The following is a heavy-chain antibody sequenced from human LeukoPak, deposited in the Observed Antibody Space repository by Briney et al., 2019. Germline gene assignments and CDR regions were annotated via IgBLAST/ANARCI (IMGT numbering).Heavy chain of an antibody. CDR2: ISYDGSNK. V-gene: IGHV3-30*18. D-gene: IGHD2-2*03. Sequence: GGSLRLSCAASGFTLSSYGMHWVRQAPGKGLEWVAVISYDGSNKYYADSVKGRFTISRDNFKNTLYLQMNSLRAEDTAVYYCAKDHLDIVLVPTGPFDYWGQGTLVTVSS. CDR1: GFTLSSYG. J-gene: IGHJ4*02. CDR3: AKDHLDIVLVPTGPFDY.